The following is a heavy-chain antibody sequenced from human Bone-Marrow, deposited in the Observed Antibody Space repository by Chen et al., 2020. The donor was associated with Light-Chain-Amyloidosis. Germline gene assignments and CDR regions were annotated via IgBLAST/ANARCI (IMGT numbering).Heavy chain of an antibody. J-gene: IGHJ4*02. CDR3: ARRRDGYNFDY. CDR2: IYPDDSDA. Sequence: EVQLEQSGPEVKKPGESLKISCKGSGYTFPNYWIGWVRQMPGKGLEWMGVIYPDDSDAGYSPSFEGQVTISADKSSTTAYLQWRSLKASDTAMYYCARRRDGYNFDYWGQGTLVTVSS. D-gene: IGHD5-12*01. CDR1: GYTFPNYW. V-gene: IGHV5-51*01.